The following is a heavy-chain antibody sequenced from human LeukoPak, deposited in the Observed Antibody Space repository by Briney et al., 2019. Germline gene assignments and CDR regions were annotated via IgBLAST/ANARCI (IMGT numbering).Heavy chain of an antibody. CDR3: ARDDYGDSKGRFDP. D-gene: IGHD4-17*01. J-gene: IGHJ5*02. Sequence: ASVKVSCKASGYTFTSYGISWVRQAPGQGLEWMGWISAYNGNTNYAQKLQGRLTMTTDTSTSIAYMELRSLRSDDTAVYYCARDDYGDSKGRFDPWGQGTWSPSPQ. V-gene: IGHV1-18*01. CDR2: ISAYNGNT. CDR1: GYTFTSYG.